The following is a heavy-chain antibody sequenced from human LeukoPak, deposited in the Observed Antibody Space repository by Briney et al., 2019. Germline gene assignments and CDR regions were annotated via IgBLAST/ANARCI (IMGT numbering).Heavy chain of an antibody. J-gene: IGHJ6*03. Sequence: PGRSLRLSCAASGFTFSSYGMHWVRQAPGKGLEWVSTIVGDSSKTYYADSVKGRFTISRDNSNYMLFLHMNNLRAEDTAIYYCAKQPYNYYYLDVWGKGTTVTVPS. V-gene: IGHV3-23*01. CDR3: AKQPYNYYYLDV. CDR2: IVGDSSKT. D-gene: IGHD2-21*01. CDR1: GFTFSSYG.